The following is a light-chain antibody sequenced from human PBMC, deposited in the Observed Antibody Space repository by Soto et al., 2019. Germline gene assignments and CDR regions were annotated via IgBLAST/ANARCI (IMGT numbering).Light chain of an antibody. CDR1: QSVSSSY. Sequence: EIVLTQSPGTLSLSPGERATLSCRASQSVSSSYLAWYQQKPGQAPRLLIYGASSRATGIPDRFSGSGSGTGFTLTISRLEPKDFAVYYCQQYGSSPWTFGQGTKVEIK. CDR2: GAS. V-gene: IGKV3-20*01. CDR3: QQYGSSPWT. J-gene: IGKJ1*01.